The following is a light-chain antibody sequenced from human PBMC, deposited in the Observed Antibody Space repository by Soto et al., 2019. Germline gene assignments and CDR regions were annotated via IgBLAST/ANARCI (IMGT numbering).Light chain of an antibody. J-gene: IGKJ1*01. CDR1: QSVSSNF. CDR2: GAS. V-gene: IGKV3-20*01. CDR3: HQYSSSRRT. Sequence: LPPGGRVTLSCQASQSVSSNFLAWYQQKPGQAPRLLIYGASNRAAGIPDRFSGSGSGTDFTLTISRLEPEDFAVYYCHQYSSSRRTFGQGTKVDIK.